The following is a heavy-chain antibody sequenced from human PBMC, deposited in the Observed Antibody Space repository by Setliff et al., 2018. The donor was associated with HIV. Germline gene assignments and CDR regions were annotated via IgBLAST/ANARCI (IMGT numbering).Heavy chain of an antibody. D-gene: IGHD6-6*01. V-gene: IGHV4-34*01. CDR2: INHSGST. J-gene: IGHJ4*02. CDR1: GGSFSGYY. CDR3: ARAGSAAASPLDY. Sequence: LSLTCAVYGGSFSGYYWSWIRQSPGKGLEWIGEINHSGSTYYNPSLKSRVTISVDTSKNQFSLKLSSVTAADTAVYYCARAGSAAASPLDYWGQGTLVTVSS.